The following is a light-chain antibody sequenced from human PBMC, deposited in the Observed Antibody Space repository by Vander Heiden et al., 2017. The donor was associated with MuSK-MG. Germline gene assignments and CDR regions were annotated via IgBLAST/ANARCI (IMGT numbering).Light chain of an antibody. CDR1: QSISWR. CDR3: QQYHTART. CDR2: RAS. Sequence: DIQMTQSPSTLSASVGDRVTITCRASQSISWRLAWYQQRPGNAPNLLIYRASSLQSGVPSRFSGSGSGTEFTLTISSLQPGDFAAYYCQQYHTARTFGQGTKVEI. J-gene: IGKJ1*01. V-gene: IGKV1-5*03.